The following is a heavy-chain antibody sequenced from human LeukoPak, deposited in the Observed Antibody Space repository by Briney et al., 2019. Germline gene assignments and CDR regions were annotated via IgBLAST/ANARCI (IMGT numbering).Heavy chain of an antibody. J-gene: IGHJ4*02. Sequence: GGSLRLSCAASGFTFSSYWMHWVRQAPGKGLVWVSRINSDGSSTSYADSVKGRLTISRDNAKNTLYLQMNSLRAEGTAVYYCARVATYYDSSGYNSGYFDYWGQGTLVTVSS. CDR1: GFTFSSYW. V-gene: IGHV3-74*01. D-gene: IGHD3-22*01. CDR2: INSDGSST. CDR3: ARVATYYDSSGYNSGYFDY.